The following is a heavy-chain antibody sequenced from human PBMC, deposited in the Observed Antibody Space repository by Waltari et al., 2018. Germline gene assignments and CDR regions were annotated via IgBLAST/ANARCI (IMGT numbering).Heavy chain of an antibody. Sequence: QVQLVQSGAEVKKPGASVKVSCKASGYTFTGYYRNWVRQAPGQGLEWMGRINLTTGNPHDEQKSQGRVTITRDAPSSTAYMDLSRLGSDDTAVYYCARHEPAAGEVLDYWGQGTLVTVSS. D-gene: IGHD6-13*01. CDR2: INLTTGNP. CDR3: ARHEPAAGEVLDY. CDR1: GYTFTGYY. J-gene: IGHJ4*02. V-gene: IGHV1-2*06.